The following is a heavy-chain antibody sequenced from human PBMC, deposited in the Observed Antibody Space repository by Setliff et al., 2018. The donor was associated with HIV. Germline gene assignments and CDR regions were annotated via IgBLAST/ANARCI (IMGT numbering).Heavy chain of an antibody. D-gene: IGHD3-10*01. Sequence: PSVKVSCTASGYSFTYYAVHWVRQAPGQRLEWMGWINAGNGVTRYAEKFQGRVTFTRDTSASTAYMGLSSLRSADTAVYYCARDQKYGSGSYYKSGTFDYWGQGALVTVSS. J-gene: IGHJ4*02. CDR3: ARDQKYGSGSYYKSGTFDY. CDR2: INAGNGVT. V-gene: IGHV1-3*01. CDR1: GYSFTYYA.